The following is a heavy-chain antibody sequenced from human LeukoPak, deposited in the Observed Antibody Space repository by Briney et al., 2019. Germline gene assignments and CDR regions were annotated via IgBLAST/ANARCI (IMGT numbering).Heavy chain of an antibody. J-gene: IGHJ6*03. Sequence: GGSLRLSCAASGFTFSSYGMHWVRQAPGKGLEWVTFIRYDGSDKFYADSVKGRFTISRDNSKNTLYLQMNSLRAEDTAVYYCAKGGSYLSVYYYYMDVWGKGTTVTVSS. CDR2: IRYDGSDK. CDR1: GFTFSSYG. D-gene: IGHD1-26*01. V-gene: IGHV3-30*02. CDR3: AKGGSYLSVYYYYMDV.